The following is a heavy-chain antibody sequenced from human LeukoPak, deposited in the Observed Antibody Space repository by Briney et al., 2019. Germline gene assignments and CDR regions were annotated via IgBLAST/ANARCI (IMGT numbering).Heavy chain of an antibody. Sequence: GGSLRLSCAASGFTFSSYSMNWVRQAPGKGLEWVSYISSSSSTIYYADSVKGRFTISKDNAKNSLYLQMNSLRAEDTAVYYCARGWPPFDYWGQGTLVTVSS. CDR1: GFTFSSYS. V-gene: IGHV3-48*01. D-gene: IGHD6-19*01. J-gene: IGHJ4*02. CDR3: ARGWPPFDY. CDR2: ISSSSSTI.